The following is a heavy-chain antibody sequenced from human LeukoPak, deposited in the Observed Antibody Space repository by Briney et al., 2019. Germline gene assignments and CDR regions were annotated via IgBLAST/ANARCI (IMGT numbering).Heavy chain of an antibody. J-gene: IGHJ4*02. Sequence: PVGALTLSCAASGFTFSRYLLLWVRQAPGKGLAWVSRIISDGSSTSYADSVNGPFTISRHNAKNTLYLQMNSLRAEDTAVYYCARVPYYFDSSGYYYWGQGTLVTVSS. CDR3: ARVPYYFDSSGYYY. CDR1: GFTFSRYL. D-gene: IGHD3-22*01. CDR2: IISDGSST. V-gene: IGHV3-74*01.